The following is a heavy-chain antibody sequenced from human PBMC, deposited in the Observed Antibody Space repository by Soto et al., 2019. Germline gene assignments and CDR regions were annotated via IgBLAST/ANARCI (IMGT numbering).Heavy chain of an antibody. CDR3: AREGYGGNPQYFQH. Sequence: EVPLVESGGGLVKPGGSLRLSCAASGFTFSSYSMNWVRQAPGKGLEWVSSISSSSSYIYYADSVKGRFTISRDNAENSLYLQMNSLRAEDTAVYYCAREGYGGNPQYFQHWGQGTLVTVSS. J-gene: IGHJ1*01. D-gene: IGHD2-15*01. CDR1: GFTFSSYS. V-gene: IGHV3-21*01. CDR2: ISSSSSYI.